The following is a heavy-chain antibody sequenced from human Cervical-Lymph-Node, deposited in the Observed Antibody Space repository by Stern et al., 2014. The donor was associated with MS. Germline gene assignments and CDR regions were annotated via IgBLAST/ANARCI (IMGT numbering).Heavy chain of an antibody. J-gene: IGHJ6*02. V-gene: IGHV3-21*01. CDR2: ITSTGYR. CDR1: GFTFSSYN. Sequence: VQLLESGGGLVKPGGSLRLSCAASGFTFSSYNMNWVRQAPGKGLEWVSSITSTGYRYNADSLKGRFTISRDNAKNSLYLHMNSLRAEDTAVYYCARDDLRSYYGMDVWGQGTTVTVSS. CDR3: ARDDLRSYYGMDV.